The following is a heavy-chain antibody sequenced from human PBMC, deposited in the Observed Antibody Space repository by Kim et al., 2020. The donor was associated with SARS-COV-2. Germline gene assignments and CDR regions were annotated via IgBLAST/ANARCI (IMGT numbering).Heavy chain of an antibody. D-gene: IGHD3-10*01. CDR3: ARGLDYYGSGSYYWDY. V-gene: IGHV4-34*13. J-gene: IGHJ4*02. Sequence: SLKSRVTISVDTSKNQFSRKLSSVTAADTAVYYCARGLDYYGSGSYYWDYWGQGTLVTVSS.